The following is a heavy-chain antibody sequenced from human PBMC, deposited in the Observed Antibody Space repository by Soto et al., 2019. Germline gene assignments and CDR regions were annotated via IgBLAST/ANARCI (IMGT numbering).Heavy chain of an antibody. CDR1: GGSVSSDTHY. CDR2: IYSSGST. CDR3: ARRYNWNDNYFDN. J-gene: IGHJ4*02. V-gene: IGHV4-61*01. Sequence: SETLSLTCTVSGGSVSSDTHYWSWIRQPPGKRLEWIGFIYSSGSTNYNPSLKSRVTMSVDTSKNQFSLKLRSVNAADTAVYYCARRYNWNDNYFDNWVPGSLVT. D-gene: IGHD1-20*01.